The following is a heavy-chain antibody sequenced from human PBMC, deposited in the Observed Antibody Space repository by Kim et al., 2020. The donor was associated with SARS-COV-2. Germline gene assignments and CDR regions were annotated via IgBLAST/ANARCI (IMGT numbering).Heavy chain of an antibody. D-gene: IGHD3-16*01. V-gene: IGHV1-69*13. Sequence: SVKVSCKASGGTFSSYAISWVRQAPGQGLEWMGGIIPIFGTANYAQKFQGRVTITADESTSTAYMELSSLRSEDTAVYYCARDLSFKSVSYYYGMDVWGQGTTVTVSS. J-gene: IGHJ6*02. CDR2: IIPIFGTA. CDR1: GGTFSSYA. CDR3: ARDLSFKSVSYYYGMDV.